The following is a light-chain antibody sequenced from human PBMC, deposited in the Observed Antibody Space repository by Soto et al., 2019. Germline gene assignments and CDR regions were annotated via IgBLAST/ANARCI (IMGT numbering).Light chain of an antibody. V-gene: IGLV2-23*01. CDR3: CSYARGSTYV. CDR1: SSDVGSYNL. Sequence: ALTQPASVSGSPGQSITISCTGTSSDVGSYNLVSWYQQHPGKVPQLMIYEGSKRPSGVSNRFSGSKSGNTASLTISGLQAEDEADYYCCSYARGSTYVFGTGTKVTVL. CDR2: EGS. J-gene: IGLJ1*01.